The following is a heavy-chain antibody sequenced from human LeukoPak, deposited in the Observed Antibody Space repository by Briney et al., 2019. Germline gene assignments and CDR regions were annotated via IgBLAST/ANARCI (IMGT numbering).Heavy chain of an antibody. J-gene: IGHJ6*03. V-gene: IGHV3-30-3*01. D-gene: IGHD6-13*01. CDR3: ARDPQDERAAGLYYYYYMDV. Sequence: TGGSLRLSCAASGFSFSSYAMHWVRQAPGKGLEWVAVISYDGSNKYYADSVKGRFTISRDNSKNTLYLQMNSLRAEDTAVYYCARDPQDERAAGLYYYYYMDVWGKGTTVTVSS. CDR2: ISYDGSNK. CDR1: GFSFSSYA.